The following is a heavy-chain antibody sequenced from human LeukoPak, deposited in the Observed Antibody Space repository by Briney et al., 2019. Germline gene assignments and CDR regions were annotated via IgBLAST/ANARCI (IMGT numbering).Heavy chain of an antibody. J-gene: IGHJ4*02. CDR2: ISASGDGI. V-gene: IGHV3-23*01. Sequence: GGSLRLSCAASGFTFSSHAMSWVRQAPGKGLEWVSAISASGDGIYYTDSVKGRFTMSRDNSKDTLYLQMNSLRADDTAVYYCAKTPGGAAGNRVFDHWGQGALVTVSS. CDR3: AKTPGGAAGNRVFDH. D-gene: IGHD6-13*01. CDR1: GFTFSSHA.